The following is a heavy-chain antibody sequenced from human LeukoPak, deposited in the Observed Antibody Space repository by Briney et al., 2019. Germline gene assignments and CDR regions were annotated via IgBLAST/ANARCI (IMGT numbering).Heavy chain of an antibody. J-gene: IGHJ4*02. Sequence: GASVKVSCKASGGTFSSYAISWVRQAPGQGPEWMGWISPNSGGTNYAQKFQGWVTMTRDTSISTAYMELSRLRSDDTAVYYCARNYASGSYFDYWGQGTLVTVSS. CDR1: GGTFSSYA. D-gene: IGHD3-10*01. CDR3: ARNYASGSYFDY. CDR2: ISPNSGGT. V-gene: IGHV1-2*04.